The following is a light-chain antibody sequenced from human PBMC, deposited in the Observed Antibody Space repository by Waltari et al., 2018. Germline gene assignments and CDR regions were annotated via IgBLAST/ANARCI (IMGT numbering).Light chain of an antibody. CDR1: SSNIGGNV. J-gene: IGLJ3*02. CDR3: AAWDDSLHGHWV. V-gene: IGLV1-44*01. CDR2: RGD. Sequence: QSVLTQPPSASGTPGQRVTISCTGSSSNIGGNVVNWYQQLPGKAPTPLIYRGDRRPSGVPDRFSGSKSCTSASLAISGLQSADEGDYYCAAWDDSLHGHWVFGGGTKVTVL.